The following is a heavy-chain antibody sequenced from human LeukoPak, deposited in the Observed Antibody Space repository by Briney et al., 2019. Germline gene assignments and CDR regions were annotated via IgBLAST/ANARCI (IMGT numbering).Heavy chain of an antibody. CDR2: IYYSGST. Sequence: ASETLSLTCTVSGGSISSYYWSWIRQPPGKGLEWIGYIYYSGSTNYNPSLKSRVTISVDRSKNQFSLKLSSVTAADTAVYYCARSYYYDSSGQPIDYWGQGTLVTVSS. CDR1: GGSISSYY. CDR3: ARSYYYDSSGQPIDY. J-gene: IGHJ4*02. D-gene: IGHD3-22*01. V-gene: IGHV4-59*12.